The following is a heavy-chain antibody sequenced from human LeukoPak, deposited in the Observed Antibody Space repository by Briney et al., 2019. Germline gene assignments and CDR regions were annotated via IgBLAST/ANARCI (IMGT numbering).Heavy chain of an antibody. CDR1: GGSISSGDYY. CDR3: ARDVCGGDCQLDY. V-gene: IGHV4-31*03. D-gene: IGHD2-21*02. J-gene: IGHJ4*02. CDR2: IYYSGTT. Sequence: SQTLSLTCTVSGGSISSGDYYWSWIRQHPGKGLEWIGYIYYSGTTYYNPSLKSRVTISVDTSKNQFSLKLSSVTAADTAVYYCARDVCGGDCQLDYWGQGTLVTVSS.